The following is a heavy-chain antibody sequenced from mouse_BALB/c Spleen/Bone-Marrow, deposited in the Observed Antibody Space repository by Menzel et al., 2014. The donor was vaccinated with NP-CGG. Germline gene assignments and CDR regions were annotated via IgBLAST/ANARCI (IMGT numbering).Heavy chain of an antibody. J-gene: IGHJ4*01. CDR3: AEITTAAYYVMDY. V-gene: IGHV14-3*02. CDR1: GFNIEDTY. D-gene: IGHD1-2*01. Sequence: VQLQQPGAELVKPGASVKLSRTASGFNIEDTYMHWVKQRPEQGLEWIGRINPANGNTKYDPKFQGKATITADTSSNTAYLQLSSLTSEDTAVYYCAEITTAAYYVMDYWGQGNSVTVSS. CDR2: INPANGNT.